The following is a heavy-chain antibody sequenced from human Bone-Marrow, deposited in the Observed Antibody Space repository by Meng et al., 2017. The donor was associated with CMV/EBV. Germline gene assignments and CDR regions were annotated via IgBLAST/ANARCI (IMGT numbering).Heavy chain of an antibody. J-gene: IGHJ6*02. CDR2: ISWNSGSI. CDR3: ARDPKKGHGMDV. CDR1: GFTFDDYA. V-gene: IGHV3-9*01. Sequence: SLKISCAASGFTFDDYAMHWVRQAPGKGLEWVSGISWNSGSIGYADSVKGRFTISRDNAKNSLYLQMNSLRAEDTAVYYCARDPKKGHGMDVWGQGTTVTVSS.